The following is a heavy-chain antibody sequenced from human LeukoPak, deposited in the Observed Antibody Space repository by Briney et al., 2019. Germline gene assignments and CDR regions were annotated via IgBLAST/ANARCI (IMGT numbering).Heavy chain of an antibody. CDR1: GFTFGSYK. Sequence: PGGSLRLSCAASGFTFGSYKMNWVRQAPGKGLEWVSSISSSSSYIYYADSVKGRFTISRDNAKNSLYLQMNSLRAEDTAVYYCAELGITMIGGVWGKGTTVTISS. V-gene: IGHV3-21*01. CDR2: ISSSSSYI. CDR3: AELGITMIGGV. D-gene: IGHD3-10*02. J-gene: IGHJ6*04.